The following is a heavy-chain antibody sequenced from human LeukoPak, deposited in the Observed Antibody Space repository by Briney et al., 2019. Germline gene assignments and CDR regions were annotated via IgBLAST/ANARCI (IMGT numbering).Heavy chain of an antibody. CDR2: ITSSGTYI. D-gene: IGHD6-19*01. J-gene: IGHJ3*02. CDR1: GFTFNNYN. Sequence: PGGSLRLSCATSGFTFNNYNMNWVRQAPGRALEWVSSITSSGTYIFYADSVKGRFTISRDNAKNSLYLQMNSLRAEDTAVYYCASGGRFSSGWHISAFDIWGQGTMVTVSS. CDR3: ASGGRFSSGWHISAFDI. V-gene: IGHV3-21*01.